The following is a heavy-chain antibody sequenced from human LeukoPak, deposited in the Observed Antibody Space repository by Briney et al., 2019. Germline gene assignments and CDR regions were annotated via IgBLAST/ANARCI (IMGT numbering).Heavy chain of an antibody. CDR3: ARDFRAGYNGLSDC. Sequence: ASVKVSCKASGYTFTGYYIHWVRQAPGQGLEWMGWISAYNGNTNYAQKLQGRVTMTTDTSTSTAYMELRSLRSDDTSVYYCARDFRAGYNGLSDCWGQGTLVTVSS. V-gene: IGHV1-18*04. D-gene: IGHD5-24*01. CDR2: ISAYNGNT. J-gene: IGHJ4*02. CDR1: GYTFTGYY.